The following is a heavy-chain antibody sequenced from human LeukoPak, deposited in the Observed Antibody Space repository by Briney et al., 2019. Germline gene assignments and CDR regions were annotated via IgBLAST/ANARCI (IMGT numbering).Heavy chain of an antibody. D-gene: IGHD5-12*01. Sequence: DPSETLSLTCTVSGGSISSYYWSWIRQPPGKGLEWIGYIYYSGSTNYNPSLKSRVTISVDTSKNQFSLKLSSVTAADTAVYYCARDDSSGFLDYWGRGTLVTVSS. V-gene: IGHV4-59*01. J-gene: IGHJ4*02. CDR3: ARDDSSGFLDY. CDR1: GGSISSYY. CDR2: IYYSGST.